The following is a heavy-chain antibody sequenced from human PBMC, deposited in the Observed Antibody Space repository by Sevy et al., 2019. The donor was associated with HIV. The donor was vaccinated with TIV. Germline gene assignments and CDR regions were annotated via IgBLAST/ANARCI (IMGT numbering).Heavy chain of an antibody. J-gene: IGHJ4*02. CDR3: ARGGYCTNNVCYGSIDY. Sequence: GGSLRLSCAASGFTFRSYGMHWVRQAPGKGLEWVAVIWDNGSKKYYADSVKGRFTISRDNSKNTLYPQMNSLRAEDTAVYYCARGGYCTNNVCYGSIDYWGRGTLVTVSS. D-gene: IGHD2-8*01. CDR2: IWDNGSKK. CDR1: GFTFRSYG. V-gene: IGHV3-33*01.